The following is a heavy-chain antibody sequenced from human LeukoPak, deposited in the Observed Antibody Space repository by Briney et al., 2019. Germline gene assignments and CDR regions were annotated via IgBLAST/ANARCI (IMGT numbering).Heavy chain of an antibody. Sequence: QAGGSLRLSCAASGFTFSSYGMHWVRQAPGKGLEWVAVIWYDGSNKYYADSVKGRFTISRDNSKNTLYLQMNSLRAEDTAVYYCAREAPSLYASHQPLRGMDVWGQGTTVTVSS. CDR3: AREAPSLYASHQPLRGMDV. CDR2: IWYDGSNK. D-gene: IGHD2-8*01. J-gene: IGHJ6*02. V-gene: IGHV3-33*08. CDR1: GFTFSSYG.